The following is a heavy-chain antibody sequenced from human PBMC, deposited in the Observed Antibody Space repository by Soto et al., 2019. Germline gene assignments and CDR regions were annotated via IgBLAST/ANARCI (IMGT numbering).Heavy chain of an antibody. CDR3: GRGGTVTTGTGEYNWFDP. Sequence: PSETLSLTCAVYGGSFSGYYWSWIRQPPGKGLEWIGEINHSGSTNYNPSLKSRVTISVDTSKNQFSLKLSSVTAADTAVYYCGRGGTVTTGTGEYNWFDPWGQGTLVTSPQ. D-gene: IGHD4-4*01. CDR2: INHSGST. V-gene: IGHV4-34*01. CDR1: GGSFSGYY. J-gene: IGHJ5*02.